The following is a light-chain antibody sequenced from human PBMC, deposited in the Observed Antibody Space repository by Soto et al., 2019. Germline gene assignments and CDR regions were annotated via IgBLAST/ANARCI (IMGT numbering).Light chain of an antibody. CDR2: DAS. Sequence: EIVLTQSPATLSLSPGERATLSCRASQRVGSYLAWYQQKPGQAPRLLIYDASNRATGIPARFSGSGSGTDFTLTISSLEPEDFAVYYCQQRSNWPLFTFGPGTKVDIK. CDR3: QQRSNWPLFT. CDR1: QRVGSY. V-gene: IGKV3-11*01. J-gene: IGKJ3*01.